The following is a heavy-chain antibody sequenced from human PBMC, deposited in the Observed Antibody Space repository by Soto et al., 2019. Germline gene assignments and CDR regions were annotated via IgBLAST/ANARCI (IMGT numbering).Heavy chain of an antibody. CDR2: ISYDGSNK. D-gene: IGHD6-19*01. Sequence: QVQLVESGGGVVQPGRSLRLSCAASGFTFSSYGMHWVRQAPGKGLEWVAVISYDGSNKYYADSVKGRFTISRDNSKNPLYLQMNSLRAEDTAVYYCAKDQSSGRHYYYYGMDVWGQGTTVTVSS. CDR3: AKDQSSGRHYYYYGMDV. V-gene: IGHV3-30*18. CDR1: GFTFSSYG. J-gene: IGHJ6*02.